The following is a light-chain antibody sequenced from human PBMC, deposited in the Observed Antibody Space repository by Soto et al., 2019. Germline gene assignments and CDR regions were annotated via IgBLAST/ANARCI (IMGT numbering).Light chain of an antibody. V-gene: IGKV3-20*01. CDR1: QSVSRY. Sequence: IVLTQAPGTLSLSPGERATLSCRASQSVSRYLTWYQQKPGQGPRVLIYGASSRATGIPDRFSGSGSGTDFTLTISRLEPEDFAVYYCQQYGSSPTTFGQGTKVDIK. J-gene: IGKJ1*01. CDR2: GAS. CDR3: QQYGSSPTT.